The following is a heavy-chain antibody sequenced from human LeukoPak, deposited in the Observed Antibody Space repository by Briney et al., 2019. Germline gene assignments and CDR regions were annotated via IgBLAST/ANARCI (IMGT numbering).Heavy chain of an antibody. CDR3: ARDAYYYGSSGYYSGGDYFDY. Sequence: GGSLRLSCAASGFTFSDYYMSWIRQAPGKGLEWVSYISSSGSTIYYADSVKGRFTISRDNAKNSLYLQMNSLRAEDTAVYYCARDAYYYGSSGYYSGGDYFDYWGQGTLVTVSS. V-gene: IGHV3-11*04. CDR1: GFTFSDYY. D-gene: IGHD3-22*01. J-gene: IGHJ4*02. CDR2: ISSSGSTI.